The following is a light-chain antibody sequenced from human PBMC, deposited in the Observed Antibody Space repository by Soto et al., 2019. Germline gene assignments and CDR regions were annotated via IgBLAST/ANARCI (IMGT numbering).Light chain of an antibody. V-gene: IGLV2-14*01. J-gene: IGLJ1*01. CDR3: TSYSTSTTLYA. CDR2: DVS. CDR1: SSDVGGYNY. Sequence: QSALTQPASVSGSPGQSITISCTGLSSDVGGYNYVSWYQQYPGKAPKLMLYDVSNRSPGVSHRFSASKSGTAASLTISGLQAEDEAEHYCTSYSTSTTLYAFGTGTKLTVL.